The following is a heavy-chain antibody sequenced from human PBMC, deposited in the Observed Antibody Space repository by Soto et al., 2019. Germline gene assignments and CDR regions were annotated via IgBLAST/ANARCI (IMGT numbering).Heavy chain of an antibody. CDR1: GGTFSSYT. D-gene: IGHD2-15*01. CDR3: ARGPGVCSGGSCYVMGAFDI. CDR2: IIPILGIA. V-gene: IGHV1-69*02. J-gene: IGHJ3*02. Sequence: QVQLVQSGAEVKKPGSWVKVSCKASGGTFSSYTISWVRQAPGQGLEWMGRIIPILGIANYAQKFQGRVTITADKSTSTAYMELSSLRSEDTAVYYCARGPGVCSGGSCYVMGAFDIWGQGTMVTVSS.